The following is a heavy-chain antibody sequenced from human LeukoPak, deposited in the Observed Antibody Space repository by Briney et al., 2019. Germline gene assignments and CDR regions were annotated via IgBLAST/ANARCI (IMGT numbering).Heavy chain of an antibody. J-gene: IGHJ4*02. CDR2: IYPGDSDT. V-gene: IGHV5-51*01. CDR1: GDNFNSYW. Sequence: GESLKISCKGGGDNFNSYWIVWVRQMPGKGLEWMGIIYPGDSDTRYSPSFQGQVTISADKSISTAYLQWSSLKASDTAMYYCARRDSSGSLGYWGQGTLVTVSS. D-gene: IGHD6-19*01. CDR3: ARRDSSGSLGY.